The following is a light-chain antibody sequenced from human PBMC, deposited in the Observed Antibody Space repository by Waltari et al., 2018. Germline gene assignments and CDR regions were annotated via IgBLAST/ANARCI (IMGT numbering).Light chain of an antibody. J-gene: IGKJ1*01. CDR2: RAS. Sequence: VMTQSPATLSVSPGERASLSCRASQSASTSLAWYQHTPCQAPRLLIYRASTRAAGIPDRFSGSGSGTEFTLTISSLQSEDSAIYYCQQYNIWPWTFGQGTKVDIK. V-gene: IGKV3-15*01. CDR1: QSASTS. CDR3: QQYNIWPWT.